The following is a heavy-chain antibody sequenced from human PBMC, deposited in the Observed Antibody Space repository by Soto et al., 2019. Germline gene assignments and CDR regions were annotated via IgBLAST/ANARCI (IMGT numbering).Heavy chain of an antibody. D-gene: IGHD6-13*01. V-gene: IGHV3-23*01. CDR2: ISGSGGST. CDR3: ANLPPPRGSSSGMDV. CDR1: GFTFSSYA. Sequence: QTGGSLRLSCAASGFTFSSYAMSWVRQAPGKGLEWVSAISGSGGSTYYADSVKGRFTISRDNSKNTLYLQMNSLRAEDTAVYYCANLPPPRGSSSGMDVWGQGTTVTVSS. J-gene: IGHJ6*02.